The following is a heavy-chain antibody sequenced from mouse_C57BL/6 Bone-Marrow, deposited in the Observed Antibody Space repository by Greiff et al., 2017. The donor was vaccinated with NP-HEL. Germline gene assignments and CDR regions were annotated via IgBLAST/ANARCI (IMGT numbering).Heavy chain of an antibody. CDR3: ARLGGRLLEYFDV. D-gene: IGHD2-3*01. J-gene: IGHJ1*03. V-gene: IGHV1-53*01. CDR2: INPSNGGT. Sequence: VQLQQPGPELVKPGASVKLSCKASGYTFTSYWMHWVKQRPGQGLEWIGNINPSNGGTNYNEKFKSKATLTVDKSSSTAYMQLSSLTSEDSAVYYCARLGGRLLEYFDVWGTGTTVTVSS. CDR1: GYTFTSYW.